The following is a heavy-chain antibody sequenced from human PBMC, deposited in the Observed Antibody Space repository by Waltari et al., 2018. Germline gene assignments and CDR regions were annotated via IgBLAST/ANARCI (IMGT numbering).Heavy chain of an antibody. Sequence: QVQLQESGPGLVKPSETLSLTCTVFGGSISGYSWSWIRQPPGKGLEWIGYSGNKFNPSLKSRVTISLDTSKNQFSLKLSSVTAADTAVYYCVRSYTVTTSPIAGYWGQGTLVTVSS. CDR3: VRSYTVTTSPIAGY. CDR2: SGN. J-gene: IGHJ4*02. D-gene: IGHD4-17*01. V-gene: IGHV4-59*01. CDR1: GGSISGYS.